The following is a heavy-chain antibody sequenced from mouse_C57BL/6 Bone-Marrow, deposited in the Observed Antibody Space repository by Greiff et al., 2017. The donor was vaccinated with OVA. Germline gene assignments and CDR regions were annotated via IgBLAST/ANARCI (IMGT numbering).Heavy chain of an antibody. V-gene: IGHV5-4*01. CDR2: ISDGGSYT. J-gene: IGHJ4*01. CDR3: ARGDWYYAMDY. CDR1: GFTFSSYA. D-gene: IGHD4-1*01. Sequence: DVQLVESGGGLVKPGGSLKLSCAASGFTFSSYAMSWVRQTPEKRLEWVATISDGGSYTYYPDNVKGRFTISRDNSKNNLYLQISQLKSEDAAMYYCARGDWYYAMDYWGRGTSVTVSS.